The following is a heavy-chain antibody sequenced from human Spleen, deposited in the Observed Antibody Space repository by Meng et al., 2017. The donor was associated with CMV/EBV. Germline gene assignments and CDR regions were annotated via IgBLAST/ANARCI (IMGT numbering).Heavy chain of an antibody. CDR3: ARDRLGGMDV. J-gene: IGHJ6*02. V-gene: IGHV4-39*07. CDR2: IYYGGST. Sequence: SETLSLTCIVSGDSISSTSYYWGWIRQPPGKGLEWIGNIYYGGSTNYNPSLKSRVTISVDTSKNQFSLKLSSVTAADTAVYYCARDRLGGMDVWGQGTTVTVSS. D-gene: IGHD6-6*01. CDR1: GDSISSTSYY.